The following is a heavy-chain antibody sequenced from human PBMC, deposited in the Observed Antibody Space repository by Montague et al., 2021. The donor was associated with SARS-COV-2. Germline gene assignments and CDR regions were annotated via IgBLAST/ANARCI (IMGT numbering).Heavy chain of an antibody. CDR1: GGSISSSSYY. J-gene: IGHJ5*02. CDR2: LYYTGST. Sequence: SETLSLTCTVSGGSISSSSYYWGWIRQPPGKGLEWIGSLYYTGSTYYNPSLKSRVTISVDTSKNQFSLKLSSVTAADTAVYYCARDSSSWYYWSDPWGQGTLVTVSS. V-gene: IGHV4-39*01. CDR3: ARDSSSWYYWSDP. D-gene: IGHD6-13*01.